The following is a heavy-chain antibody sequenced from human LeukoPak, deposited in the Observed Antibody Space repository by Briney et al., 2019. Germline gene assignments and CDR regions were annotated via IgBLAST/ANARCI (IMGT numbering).Heavy chain of an antibody. Sequence: GRSLRLSCAASGFTFSSYAMHWVRQAPGKGLEWVAVISYDGSNKYYADSVKGRFTISRDNSKNTLYLQMNSLRAEDTAVYYCRAYYGSGSLDYWGQGTLVTVSS. J-gene: IGHJ4*02. CDR2: ISYDGSNK. CDR1: GFTFSSYA. D-gene: IGHD3-10*01. CDR3: RAYYGSGSLDY. V-gene: IGHV3-30-3*01.